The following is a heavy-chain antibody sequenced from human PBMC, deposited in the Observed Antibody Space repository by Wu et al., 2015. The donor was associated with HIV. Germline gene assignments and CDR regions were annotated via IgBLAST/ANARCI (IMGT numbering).Heavy chain of an antibody. J-gene: IGHJ4*02. Sequence: QVQLVQSGAEVRKPGASVKVSCKGFWIHLHRATICTGVRQAPGQGLEWMGRLNPNTGGADSSQKFQGRVTLTRDTSINTAYMDLRRLRVDDSATYYCASGIQAGGANYWGQGTLVTVSS. CDR3: ASGIQAGGANY. CDR1: IHLHRAT. D-gene: IGHD2-21*01. CDR2: LNPNTGGA. V-gene: IGHV1-2*02.